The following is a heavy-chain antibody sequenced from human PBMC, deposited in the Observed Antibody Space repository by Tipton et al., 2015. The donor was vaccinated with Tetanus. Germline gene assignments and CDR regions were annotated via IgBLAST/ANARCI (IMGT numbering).Heavy chain of an antibody. CDR3: AREDGGPTLDSFDS. CDR2: ITFDGGTK. J-gene: IGHJ4*02. CDR1: GFTFTRYA. Sequence: SLRLSCAASGFTFTRYAMHWVRQAPGKGLEWVAVITFDGGTKYYADSVKGRFTLSRDNSQNTLYLQMNSLKVEDTAVYYCAREDGGPTLDSFDSWGQGALSSSPQ. D-gene: IGHD3-16*01. V-gene: IGHV3-30-3*01.